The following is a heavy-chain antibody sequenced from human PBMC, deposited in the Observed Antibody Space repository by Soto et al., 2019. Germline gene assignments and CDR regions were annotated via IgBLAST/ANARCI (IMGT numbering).Heavy chain of an antibody. V-gene: IGHV3-23*01. D-gene: IGHD3-3*01. J-gene: IGHJ5*02. Sequence: GESLKISCAASGFTFSSYAMSWVRQAPGKGLEWVSAISGSGGSTYYVDSVKGRFTISRDNSKNTLYLQMNSLRAEDTAVYYCAAFSEGEWLLSSWFDPWGQGTLVTVSS. CDR3: AAFSEGEWLLSSWFDP. CDR2: ISGSGGST. CDR1: GFTFSSYA.